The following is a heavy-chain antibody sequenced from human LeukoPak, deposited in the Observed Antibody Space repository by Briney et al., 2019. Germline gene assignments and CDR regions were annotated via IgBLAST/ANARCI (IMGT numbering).Heavy chain of an antibody. CDR1: GFTFSDSA. D-gene: IGHD3-10*01. CDR3: TGSFGELTFFDY. Sequence: GGSLRLSCAASGFTFSDSAMHWVRQASGKGLEWVGRIRSKTKSYATAYAASVKGRFTISRDDSKSIAYLQMNGLKTEDTAVYYCTGSFGELTFFDYWGQGTLVTVSS. V-gene: IGHV3-73*01. J-gene: IGHJ4*02. CDR2: IRSKTKSYAT.